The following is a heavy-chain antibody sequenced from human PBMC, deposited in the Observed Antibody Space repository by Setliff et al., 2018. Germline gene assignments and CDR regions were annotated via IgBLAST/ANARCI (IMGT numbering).Heavy chain of an antibody. CDR2: IKQDGSEK. CDR1: GFTFSSYW. V-gene: IGHV3-7*01. Sequence: GGSLRLSCAASGFTFSSYWMSWVRQAPGKGLEWVANIKQDGSEKYYADSVKGRFTISRDNSKNTLYLQMNSLRAEDTAVYYCAKAGSGWYGLGDYWGQGTLVTVS. CDR3: AKAGSGWYGLGDY. D-gene: IGHD6-19*01. J-gene: IGHJ4*02.